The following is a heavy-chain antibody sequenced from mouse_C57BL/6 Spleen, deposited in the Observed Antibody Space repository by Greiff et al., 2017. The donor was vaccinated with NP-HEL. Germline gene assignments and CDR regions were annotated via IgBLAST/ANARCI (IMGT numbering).Heavy chain of an antibody. V-gene: IGHV1-69*01. Sequence: QVQLQQPGAELVMPGASVKLSCKASGYTFTSYWMHWVKQRPGQGLEWIGEIDPSDSYTNYNQKFKGKSTLTVDKSSSTAYMQLSSLTSEDSAVYYCARSEGDLNYFDYWGQGTTLTVSS. D-gene: IGHD3-3*01. CDR3: ARSEGDLNYFDY. CDR1: GYTFTSYW. CDR2: IDPSDSYT. J-gene: IGHJ2*01.